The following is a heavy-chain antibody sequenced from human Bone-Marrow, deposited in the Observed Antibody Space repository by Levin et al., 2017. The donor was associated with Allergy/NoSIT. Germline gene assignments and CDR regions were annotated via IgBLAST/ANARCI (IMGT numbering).Heavy chain of an antibody. CDR3: ASYQVAVGATPNDY. CDR1: GGTFSSYA. V-gene: IGHV1-69*13. Sequence: SVKVSCKASGGTFSSYAISWVRQAPGQGLEWMGGIIPIFGTANYAQKFQGRVTITADESTSTAYMELSSLRSEDTAVYYCASYQVAVGATPNDYWGQGTLVTVSS. D-gene: IGHD1-26*01. CDR2: IIPIFGTA. J-gene: IGHJ4*02.